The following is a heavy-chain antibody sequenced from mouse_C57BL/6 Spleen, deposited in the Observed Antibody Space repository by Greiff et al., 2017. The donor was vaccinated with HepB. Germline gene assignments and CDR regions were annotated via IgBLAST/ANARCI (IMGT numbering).Heavy chain of an antibody. D-gene: IGHD1-1*01. V-gene: IGHV5-4*01. CDR3: ARDLDYYCKKGYAMDY. CDR2: ISDGGSYT. J-gene: IGHJ4*01. Sequence: VQLKESGGGLVKPGGSLKLSCAASGFTFSSYAMSWVRQTPEKRLEWVATISDGGSYTYYPDNVKGRFTISRDNAKNNLYLQMSHLKSEDTAMYYCARDLDYYCKKGYAMDYWGQGTSVTVSS. CDR1: GFTFSSYA.